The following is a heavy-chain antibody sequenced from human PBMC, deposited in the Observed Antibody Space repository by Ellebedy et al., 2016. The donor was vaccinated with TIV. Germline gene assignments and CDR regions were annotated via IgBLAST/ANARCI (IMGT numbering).Heavy chain of an antibody. D-gene: IGHD3-16*01. V-gene: IGHV3-72*01. CDR2: TGDKGNRYAT. J-gene: IGHJ4*02. CDR3: ARTYWGSYEY. CDR1: GFSFSDYA. Sequence: PGGSLRLSCAVSGFSFSDYAMDWVRQAPGKGLEWVGRTGDKGNRYATEHATSVKCRFTISRDDSKNSLYLQMNSLNTEDTAVYYCARTYWGSYEYWGQGTLVTVSS.